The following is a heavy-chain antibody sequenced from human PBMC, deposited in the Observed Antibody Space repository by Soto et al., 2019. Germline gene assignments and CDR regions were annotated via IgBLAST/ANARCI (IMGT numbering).Heavy chain of an antibody. Sequence: QVQLVQSGAEVRKPGASVRLSCETSGGTFTNYAFSWVRQAPGQGLEWMGGIIPIFGTPDYAQKVQGRVTITADESTRTASMELSSLRSDDTAVYYCARERSVGYCITTTCPKPFYYYAMDVWGQGTTVTVSS. D-gene: IGHD2-2*01. V-gene: IGHV1-69*01. CDR3: ARERSVGYCITTTCPKPFYYYAMDV. J-gene: IGHJ6*02. CDR2: IIPIFGTP. CDR1: GGTFTNYA.